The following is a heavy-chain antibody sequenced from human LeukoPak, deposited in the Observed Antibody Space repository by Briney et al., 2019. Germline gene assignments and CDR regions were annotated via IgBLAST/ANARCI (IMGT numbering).Heavy chain of an antibody. CDR3: AKDRPFPYGMDV. J-gene: IGHJ6*02. CDR1: GFTFDDYA. Sequence: GGSLRLSCAASGFTFDDYAMHWVRQAPGKGLEWVSFITWNGGSTYYADSVKGRFIISRDNSRSSLFLQMSSLRPEDTALYYCAKDRPFPYGMDVWGQGTTVTVSS. CDR2: ITWNGGST. V-gene: IGHV3-43D*03.